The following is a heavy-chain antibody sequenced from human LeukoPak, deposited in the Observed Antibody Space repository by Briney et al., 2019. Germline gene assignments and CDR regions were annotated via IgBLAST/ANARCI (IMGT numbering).Heavy chain of an antibody. CDR1: GGTFSSYA. CDR2: IIPIFGTA. D-gene: IGHD2-2*01. V-gene: IGHV1-69*13. CDR3: APLLGYCSSTSCETKNNWFDP. Sequence: SVKVSCTASGGTFSSYAISWVRQAPGQGLEWMGGIIPIFGTANYAQKFQGRVTITADESTSTAYMELSSLRSEDTAVYYCAPLLGYCSSTSCETKNNWFDPWGQGTLVTVSS. J-gene: IGHJ5*02.